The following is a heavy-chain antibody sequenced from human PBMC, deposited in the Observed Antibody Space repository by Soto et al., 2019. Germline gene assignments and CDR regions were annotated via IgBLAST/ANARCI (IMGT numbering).Heavy chain of an antibody. CDR2: SSYSGST. CDR3: SRHRSCLEMYNWFDP. Sequence: QVQLQESGPGLVKPSETLSLTCTVSGGSVSSGSYYWSWIRQSPGKGLEWIAYSSYSGSTSYNPYLTTRASISVDTSKTQFSLMLRSVTAADTAVYDWSRHRSCLEMYNWFDPWGQGTLVSVSS. V-gene: IGHV4-61*01. CDR1: GGSVSSGSYY. J-gene: IGHJ5*02. D-gene: IGHD3-10*01.